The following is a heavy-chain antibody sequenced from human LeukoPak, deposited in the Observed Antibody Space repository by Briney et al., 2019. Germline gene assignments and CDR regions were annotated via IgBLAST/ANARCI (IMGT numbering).Heavy chain of an antibody. J-gene: IGHJ4*02. CDR1: GFTFSSYW. CDR3: VRESHNNGYAFDY. CDR2: INSDGSST. Sequence: PGGSLRLSCAASGFTFSSYWMHWVRQAPGKGLVWVSRINSDGSSTSYADSVKGRFTIPKDNAKNTLYLQMNSLRAEDTAVYYCVRESHNNGYAFDYWGQGTLVTVSS. V-gene: IGHV3-74*01. D-gene: IGHD2-2*03.